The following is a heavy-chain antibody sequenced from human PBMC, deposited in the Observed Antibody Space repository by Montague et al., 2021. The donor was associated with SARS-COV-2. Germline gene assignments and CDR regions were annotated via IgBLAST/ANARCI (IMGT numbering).Heavy chain of an antibody. V-gene: IGHV4-39*01. Sequence: SETLSLTCSVSGDSISTSTFYWGWIRQSPGKGLEWIGTISYNGRTFYNPSLRSRLTISVDPSENQFSLKLNSVTAADTAVYYCTRFALLVAGGIGCFDPWGQGTLVTVSS. CDR1: GDSISTSTFY. CDR3: TRFALLVAGGIGCFDP. J-gene: IGHJ5*02. CDR2: ISYNGRT. D-gene: IGHD1-1*01.